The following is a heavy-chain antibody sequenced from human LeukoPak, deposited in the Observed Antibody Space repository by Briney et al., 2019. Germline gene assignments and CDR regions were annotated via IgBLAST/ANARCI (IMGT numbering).Heavy chain of an antibody. D-gene: IGHD6-19*01. CDR3: ARDLSIGAVAGTREDGWFDP. CDR1: GGSISSGGYY. Sequence: PSQTLSLTCTVSGGSISSGGYYWSWIRQHPGKGLEWIGYIYYSGSTYYNPSLKSRVTISVDTSKNQFSLKLSSVTAADTAVYYCARDLSIGAVAGTREDGWFDPWGQGTLVTVSS. V-gene: IGHV4-31*03. J-gene: IGHJ5*02. CDR2: IYYSGST.